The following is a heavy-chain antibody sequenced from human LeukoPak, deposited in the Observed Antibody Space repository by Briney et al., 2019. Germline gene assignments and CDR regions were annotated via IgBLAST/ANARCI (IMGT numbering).Heavy chain of an antibody. CDR3: AKVDIVVVPAADL. Sequence: GGSLRLSCAASGFTFSSYAMSWVRQAPGKGLEWVSSISGSGGSTYYADSVKGRFTISRDNSKNTLYLQMNGLRAEDTAVYYCAKVDIVVVPAADLWGQGTLATVSS. J-gene: IGHJ5*02. V-gene: IGHV3-23*01. CDR1: GFTFSSYA. CDR2: ISGSGGST. D-gene: IGHD2-2*03.